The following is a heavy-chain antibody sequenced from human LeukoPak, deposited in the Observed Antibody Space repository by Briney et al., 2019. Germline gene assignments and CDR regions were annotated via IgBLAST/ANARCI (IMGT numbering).Heavy chain of an antibody. J-gene: IGHJ3*02. Sequence: PGGSLRLSCAASGFTFSSYGMSWVRQAPGKGLEWVAVISYDGNNKYYADSVKGRFTISRDNSKNTLYLQMNSLRAEDTAVYYCARGSYYYGSGIHAFDIWGQGTMVTVSS. V-gene: IGHV3-30*03. CDR3: ARGSYYYGSGIHAFDI. D-gene: IGHD3-10*01. CDR1: GFTFSSYG. CDR2: ISYDGNNK.